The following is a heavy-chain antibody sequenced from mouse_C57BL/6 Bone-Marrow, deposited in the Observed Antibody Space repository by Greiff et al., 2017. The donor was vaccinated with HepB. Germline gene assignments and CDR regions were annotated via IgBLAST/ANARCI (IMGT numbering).Heavy chain of an antibody. Sequence: EVQLQQSGAELVRPGASVKLSCTASGFNIKDDYMHWVKQRPEQGLEWIGWIDPENGDTEYASKFQGKATITADTSSNTAYLQLSSLTSEDTAVYYCTSPARYYFYFDYWGQGTTLTVSS. CDR2: IDPENGDT. V-gene: IGHV14-4*01. CDR3: TSPARYYFYFDY. CDR1: GFNIKDDY. D-gene: IGHD1-1*01. J-gene: IGHJ2*01.